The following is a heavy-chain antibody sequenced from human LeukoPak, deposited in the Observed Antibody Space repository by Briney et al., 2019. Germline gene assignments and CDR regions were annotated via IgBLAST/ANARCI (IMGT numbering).Heavy chain of an antibody. CDR2: VDPEDGET. CDR1: GYTFTDYY. J-gene: IGHJ6*03. Sequence: GASVKVSCKASGYTFTDYYMHWVQQAPGKGLEWMRRVDPEDGETIYAEKFQGRVTITADTSTDTAYMELSSLRSEDTAVYYCATPSSARHYYYMDVWGKGTTVTVSS. V-gene: IGHV1-69-2*01. CDR3: ATPSSARHYYYMDV. D-gene: IGHD6-6*01.